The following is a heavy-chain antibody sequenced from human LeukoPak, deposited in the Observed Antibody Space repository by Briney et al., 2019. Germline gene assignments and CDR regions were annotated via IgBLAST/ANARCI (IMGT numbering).Heavy chain of an antibody. CDR2: INPNSGGT. Sequence: ASVTVSCKASGYTFTGYYMHWVRQAPGQGLEWMGRINPNSGGTSYAQKFQGRVTMTRDTSISTAYMELSRLRSDDTAVYYCASWVAAAGTVGYFQHWGQGTLVTVSS. V-gene: IGHV1-2*06. CDR1: GYTFTGYY. J-gene: IGHJ1*01. CDR3: ASWVAAAGTVGYFQH. D-gene: IGHD6-13*01.